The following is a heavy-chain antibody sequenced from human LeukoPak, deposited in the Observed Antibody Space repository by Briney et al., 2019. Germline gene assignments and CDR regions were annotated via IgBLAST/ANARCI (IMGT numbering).Heavy chain of an antibody. J-gene: IGHJ4*02. CDR3: ARHERESSGWKYFDY. CDR2: IYYSGST. CDR1: GASIISDTYY. Sequence: SETLSLTCTVSGASIISDTYYWGWIRQPPGKGLEWIGSIYYSGSTNYNPSLKSRVTISVDTSKNQFSLKLSSVTAADTAVYYCARHERESSGWKYFDYWGRGTLVTVSS. D-gene: IGHD6-19*01. V-gene: IGHV4-39*01.